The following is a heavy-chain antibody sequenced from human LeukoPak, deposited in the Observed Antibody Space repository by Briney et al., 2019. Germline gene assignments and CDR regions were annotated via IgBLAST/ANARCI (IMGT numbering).Heavy chain of an antibody. D-gene: IGHD2-15*01. J-gene: IGHJ3*02. CDR2: ISSSSSYI. CDR3: ARVYCSGGSCYFDAFGI. CDR1: GFTFSSYS. Sequence: PGGSLRLSCAASGFTFSSYSMNWVRQAPGKGLEWVSSISSSSSYIYYADSVKGRFTISRDNAKNSLYLQMNSLRAEDTAVYYCARVYCSGGSCYFDAFGIWGQGTMVTVSS. V-gene: IGHV3-21*01.